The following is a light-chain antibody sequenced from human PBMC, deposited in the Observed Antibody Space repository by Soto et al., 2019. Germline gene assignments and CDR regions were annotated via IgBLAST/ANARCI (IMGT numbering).Light chain of an antibody. V-gene: IGKV3-11*01. CDR2: DAS. Sequence: EIVLTQSPATLSLSPGERATLSCRASQSVSSYLAWYQQKPGQAPRLLIYDASNRATGIPARFSGSGSGTDFPPPLSPLEPEVFAVYYCQQRSNGGRPFGKGTK. J-gene: IGKJ1*01. CDR1: QSVSSY. CDR3: QQRSNGGRP.